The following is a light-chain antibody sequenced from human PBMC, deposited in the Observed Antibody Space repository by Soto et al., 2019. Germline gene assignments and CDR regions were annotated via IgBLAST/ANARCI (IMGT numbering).Light chain of an antibody. CDR2: AAA. Sequence: DIPMTQSPSSLSASVGDTVTITCRASQGISNHLAWFQHKPGKAPKALIHAAASLQSGVSSKFSGSGFGTDFTLTITSLQPKDSATYYCQQYHFYPLTFAGGTKVEIK. J-gene: IGKJ4*01. V-gene: IGKV1-16*02. CDR3: QQYHFYPLT. CDR1: QGISNH.